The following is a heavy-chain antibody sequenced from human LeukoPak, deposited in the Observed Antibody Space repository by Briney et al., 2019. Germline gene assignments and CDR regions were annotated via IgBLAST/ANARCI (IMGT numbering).Heavy chain of an antibody. CDR3: ARDPHSLDY. CDR1: GFSFSSYS. CDR2: IAYTGTI. Sequence: GGSLRLSCTASGFSFSSYSMNWVRQAPGKGLEWVAYIAYTGTIHYADSVRGRFAIYRDNAKRSLFLQLNSLRAEDTAVYYCARDPHSLDYWGQGTLVTVSS. J-gene: IGHJ4*02. V-gene: IGHV3-48*01.